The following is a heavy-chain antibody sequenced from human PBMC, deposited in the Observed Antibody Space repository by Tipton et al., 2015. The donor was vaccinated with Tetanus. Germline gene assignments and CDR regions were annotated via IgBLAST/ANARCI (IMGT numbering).Heavy chain of an antibody. D-gene: IGHD5-18*01. J-gene: IGHJ4*02. CDR2: IYYRGST. Sequence: TLSLTCTVSGGSISSSSYYWGWIRQPPGKGLEWIGSIYYRGSTYYNPSLKSRVTISVDTSKNQFSLKLSSVTAADTAVYYCWVRDILESYTASHHRDYWGQGTLVTVSS. CDR1: GGSISSSSYY. CDR3: WVRDILESYTASHHRDY. V-gene: IGHV4-39*01.